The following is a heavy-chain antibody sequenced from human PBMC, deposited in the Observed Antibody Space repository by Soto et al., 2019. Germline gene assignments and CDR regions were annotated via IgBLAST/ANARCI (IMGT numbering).Heavy chain of an antibody. CDR3: ARDRRYSSSWYHAGP. J-gene: IGHJ5*02. Sequence: SETLSLTCTVSGGSISSYYWSWIRQPPGKGLEWIGYIYYSGSTNYNPSLKSRVTISVDTSKNQFSLKLSSVTAADTAVYYCARDRRYSSSWYHAGPWGQGTLVTVSS. CDR1: GGSISSYY. V-gene: IGHV4-59*12. D-gene: IGHD6-13*01. CDR2: IYYSGST.